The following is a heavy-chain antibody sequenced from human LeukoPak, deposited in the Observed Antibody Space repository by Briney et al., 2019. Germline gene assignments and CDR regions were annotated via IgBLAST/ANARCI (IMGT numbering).Heavy chain of an antibody. CDR3: ASPGYSSGWYNWFDP. D-gene: IGHD6-19*01. J-gene: IGHJ5*02. CDR2: IYYSGST. Sequence: PSGTLSLTCAVSGGSISSRNWWSWVRQPPGQGPEWIGSIYYSGSTYYNPSLKSRVTISVDTSKNQFSLKLSSVTAADTAVYYCASPGYSSGWYNWFDPWGQGTLVTVSS. CDR1: GGSISSRNW. V-gene: IGHV4-4*02.